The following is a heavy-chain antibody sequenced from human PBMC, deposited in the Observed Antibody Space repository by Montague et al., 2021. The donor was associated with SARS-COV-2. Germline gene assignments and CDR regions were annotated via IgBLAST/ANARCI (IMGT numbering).Heavy chain of an antibody. CDR2: INHSGST. J-gene: IGHJ6*02. V-gene: IGHV4-34*01. CDR1: GGSFGGYY. CDR3: TREGYQVLWSDYYYYGMGV. Sequence: SETLSLTCAVHGGSFGGYYWSWIRQPPGKGLEWIGEINHSGSTXXXPSXXXRVTISVDTSKNQFSLKLSSVTAADTAVYYCTREGYQVLWSDYYYYGMGVWGQGTTVTVSS. D-gene: IGHD2-2*01.